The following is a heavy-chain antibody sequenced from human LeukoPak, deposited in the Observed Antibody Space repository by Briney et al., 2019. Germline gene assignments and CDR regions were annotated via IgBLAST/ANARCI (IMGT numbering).Heavy chain of an antibody. CDR1: GGSISSGSYY. CDR3: AREETYYDFWSGYPGDYYYYMDA. Sequence: PSETLSLTCTVSGGSISSGSYYWSWIRQPAGKGLEWIGRIYTSGSTNYNPSLKGRVTISVDTSKNQFSLKLSSVTAADTAVYYCAREETYYDFWSGYPGDYYYYMDAWGKGTTVTVSS. J-gene: IGHJ6*03. V-gene: IGHV4-61*02. CDR2: IYTSGST. D-gene: IGHD3-3*01.